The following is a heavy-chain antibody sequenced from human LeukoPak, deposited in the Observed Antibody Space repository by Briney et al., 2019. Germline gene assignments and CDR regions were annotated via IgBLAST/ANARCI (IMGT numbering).Heavy chain of an antibody. D-gene: IGHD1-1*01. CDR2: IIPIFGTA. CDR3: ARAGDTTGTIDY. Sequence: ASVKVSCKASGGTFSSYAISWVRQAPGQGLEWIGGIIPIFGTANYAQKFQGRVTITTDESTSTAYMELSSLRSEDTAVYYCARAGDTTGTIDYWGQGTLVTVSS. CDR1: GGTFSSYA. V-gene: IGHV1-69*05. J-gene: IGHJ4*02.